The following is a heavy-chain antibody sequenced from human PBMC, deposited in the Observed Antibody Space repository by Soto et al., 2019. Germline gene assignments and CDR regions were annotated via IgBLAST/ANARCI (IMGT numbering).Heavy chain of an antibody. J-gene: IGHJ3*02. CDR2: ISYDGSNK. Sequence: QVQLVESGGGVVQPGRSLRLSCAASGFTFSSYAMHWVRQAPGKGLEWVAVISYDGSNKYYADSVKGRFTISRDNSKNTLYLQMNCLRAEDTAVYYCARDPDYPHDAFDIWGQGTMVTVSS. CDR1: GFTFSSYA. V-gene: IGHV3-30-3*01. D-gene: IGHD4-17*01. CDR3: ARDPDYPHDAFDI.